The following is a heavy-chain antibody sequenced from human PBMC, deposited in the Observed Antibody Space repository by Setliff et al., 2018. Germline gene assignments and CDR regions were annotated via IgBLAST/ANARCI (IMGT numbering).Heavy chain of an antibody. CDR1: GFTFSSYS. J-gene: IGHJ5*02. V-gene: IGHV3-48*01. CDR3: ARDREYYDSGGYLDQ. CDR2: ISSSSSTI. Sequence: GGSLRLSCAASGFTFSSYSMNWVRQAPGKGLEWVSYISSSSSTIYYADSVKGRFTISRDNAKNSLYLQMNSLRAEDTAVYYCARDREYYDSGGYLDQWGQGTLVTVSS. D-gene: IGHD3-22*01.